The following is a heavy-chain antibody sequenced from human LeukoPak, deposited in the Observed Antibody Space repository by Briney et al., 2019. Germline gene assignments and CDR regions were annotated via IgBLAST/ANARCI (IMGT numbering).Heavy chain of an antibody. CDR3: AGKLPIGY. CDR1: GFTFNNYW. J-gene: IGHJ4*02. D-gene: IGHD5-24*01. V-gene: IGHV3-7*03. CDR2: IKQDGSEK. Sequence: GGSLRLSCAASGFTFNNYWMSWVRQAPGKGLEWVANIKQDGSEKYYVDSVKGRFTISRDNAKKSLYLHLNSLRAEDTAVYYCAGKLPIGYWGQGTLVTVSS.